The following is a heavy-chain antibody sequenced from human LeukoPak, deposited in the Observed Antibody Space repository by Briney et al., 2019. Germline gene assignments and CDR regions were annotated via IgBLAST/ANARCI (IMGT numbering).Heavy chain of an antibody. CDR2: ISSSSSYI. CDR1: GFTFSSYS. CDR3: ARNHGSGWYYFDY. V-gene: IGHV3-21*01. D-gene: IGHD6-19*01. Sequence: GGSLRLSCAASGFTFSSYSMNWVRQAPGKGLEWVSSISSSSSYIYYADSVKGRFTISRDNAKNSLYLQVNSLRAEDTAVYYCARNHGSGWYYFDYWGQGTLVTVSS. J-gene: IGHJ4*02.